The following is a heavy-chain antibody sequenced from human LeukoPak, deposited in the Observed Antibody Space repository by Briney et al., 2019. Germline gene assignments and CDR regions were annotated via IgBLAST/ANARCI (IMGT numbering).Heavy chain of an antibody. J-gene: IGHJ4*02. CDR3: AKDYYDSSGYSVDY. D-gene: IGHD3-22*01. Sequence: GGSLRLSCAASGFTFSNSAMSWVRQAPGKGLEWVSAMSGSGHSTYYAGSVNGRFTISRDNSKNSLYLQMNSLRTEDTALYYCAKDYYDSSGYSVDYWGQGTLVTVSS. V-gene: IGHV3-23*01. CDR2: MSGSGHST. CDR1: GFTFSNSA.